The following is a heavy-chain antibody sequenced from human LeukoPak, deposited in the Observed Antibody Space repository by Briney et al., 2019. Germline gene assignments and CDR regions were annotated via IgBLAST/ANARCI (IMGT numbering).Heavy chain of an antibody. J-gene: IGHJ3*02. CDR3: TRSASIGSYDAFDI. Sequence: GASVKVSCKASGYTFTNYGVHWVRQAPGHRLGWMGWTNAGNGDTKYSQKFRGRITISRDTSASTVYMELSSLRSEDTAVYYCTRSASIGSYDAFDIWGQGTLVTVSS. D-gene: IGHD3-22*01. V-gene: IGHV1-3*01. CDR1: GYTFTNYG. CDR2: TNAGNGDT.